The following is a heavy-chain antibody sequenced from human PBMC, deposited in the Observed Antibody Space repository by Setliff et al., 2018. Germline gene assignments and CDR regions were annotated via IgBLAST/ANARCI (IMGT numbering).Heavy chain of an antibody. D-gene: IGHD2-15*01. CDR3: AGLPGYCIGGTCSGYYTFDI. V-gene: IGHV4-39*01. CDR1: GGSISSSSYY. J-gene: IGHJ3*02. CDR2: INYTGNT. Sequence: SETLSLTCTVSGGSISSSSYYWGWLRQPPGKGLEWIGSINYTGNTYYNPSLESRVTISVDTSKNQFSLNLRSVTAADTAVFYCAGLPGYCIGGTCSGYYTFDIWGQGTMVTVSS.